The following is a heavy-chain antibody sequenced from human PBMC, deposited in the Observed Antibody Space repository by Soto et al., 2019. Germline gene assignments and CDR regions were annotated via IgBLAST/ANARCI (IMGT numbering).Heavy chain of an antibody. V-gene: IGHV4-59*08. CDR1: GGSISSYY. CDR2: IYYSGST. Sequence: SETLSLTCTVSGGSISSYYWSWIRQPPGKGLEWIGYIYYSGSTNYNPSLKIRVTISVDTSKNQFSLKLSSVTAADTAVYYCARLGGLLGIVVVPAANDDAFDIWGQGTMVTVSS. J-gene: IGHJ3*02. CDR3: ARLGGLLGIVVVPAANDDAFDI. D-gene: IGHD2-2*03.